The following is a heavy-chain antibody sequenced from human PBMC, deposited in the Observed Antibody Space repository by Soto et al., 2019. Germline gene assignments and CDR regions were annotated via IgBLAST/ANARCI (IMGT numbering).Heavy chain of an antibody. J-gene: IGHJ4*02. CDR1: GGSISSGGYY. V-gene: IGHV4-31*03. D-gene: IGHD3-10*01. CDR2: IYYSGHT. CDR3: ASIVSSAHGEFSD. Sequence: QVQLQESGPGLVKPSQTLSLTCTVSGGSISSGGYYWSWIRQHPGKGLEWIGYIYYSGHTYYNPSLKRRVTISVDTSKNQFSLKLSSVTAADTAVYYCASIVSSAHGEFSDWGQGTLVTVSS.